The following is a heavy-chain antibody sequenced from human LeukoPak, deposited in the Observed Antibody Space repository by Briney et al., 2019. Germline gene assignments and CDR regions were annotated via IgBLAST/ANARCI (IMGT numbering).Heavy chain of an antibody. D-gene: IGHD2-15*01. V-gene: IGHV4-59*01. CDR3: ARDYEDMDAFDI. CDR2: IYYSGST. Sequence: PSGTLSLTCTVSGGSISSYYWSWIRQPPGKGLEWIGYIYYSGSTNYNPSLKSRVTISVDTSKNQFSLKLSSVTAADTAVYYCARDYEDMDAFDIWGQGTMVTVSS. CDR1: GGSISSYY. J-gene: IGHJ3*02.